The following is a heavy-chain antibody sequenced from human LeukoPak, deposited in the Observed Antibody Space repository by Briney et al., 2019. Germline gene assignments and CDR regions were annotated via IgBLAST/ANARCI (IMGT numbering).Heavy chain of an antibody. J-gene: IGHJ5*02. Sequence: SETLSLTCTVSGGSISSSSYYWGWIRQPPGKGLEWIGTIYYSGSTYYNPSLKSRVTISVDTSKNQFSLKLSSVTAADTAVYYCARDGNYDILTVFRFVRNNWFDPWGQGTLVTVSS. CDR2: IYYSGST. V-gene: IGHV4-39*02. CDR1: GGSISSSSYY. CDR3: ARDGNYDILTVFRFVRNNWFDP. D-gene: IGHD3-9*01.